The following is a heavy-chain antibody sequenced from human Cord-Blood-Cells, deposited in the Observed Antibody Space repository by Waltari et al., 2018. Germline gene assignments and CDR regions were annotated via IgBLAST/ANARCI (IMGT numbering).Heavy chain of an antibody. D-gene: IGHD3-9*01. Sequence: EVQLVESGGGLVQPGGSLRLSCAASGFTFSSYWMSWVRQAPGKGLEWVANIKQDGSEKYYVDSVKGRCTISRDNAKNSLYLQMNSLRAEDTAVYYCARPQYYDILTGYHDAFDIWGQGTMVTVSS. CDR2: IKQDGSEK. CDR3: ARPQYYDILTGYHDAFDI. J-gene: IGHJ3*02. CDR1: GFTFSSYW. V-gene: IGHV3-7*01.